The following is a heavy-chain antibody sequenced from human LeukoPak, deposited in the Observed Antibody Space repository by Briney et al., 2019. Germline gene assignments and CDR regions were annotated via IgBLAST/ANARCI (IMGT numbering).Heavy chain of an antibody. CDR2: IYYSGST. J-gene: IGHJ5*02. CDR1: GGSISSSSYY. D-gene: IGHD6-19*01. V-gene: IGHV4-39*07. Sequence: SETLSLTCTVSGGSISSSSYYWGWIRQPPGKGLEWIGSIYYSGSTYYNPSLKSRVTISVDTSKNQFSLKLSSVTAADTAVYYCARRAGTGSWFDPWGQGTLVTVSS. CDR3: ARRAGTGSWFDP.